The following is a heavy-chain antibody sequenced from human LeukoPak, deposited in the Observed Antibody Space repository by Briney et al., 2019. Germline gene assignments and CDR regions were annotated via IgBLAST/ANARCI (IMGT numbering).Heavy chain of an antibody. Sequence: ASVKVSCKASGGTFSSYAISWVRQAPGQGLEWMGRINPNSGGTNYAQKFQGRVTMTRDTSIRTGYMELSRLRSDDTAVYYCARGGAVLGTKYNWFDPWGQGTLVTVSS. V-gene: IGHV1-2*06. CDR3: ARGGAVLGTKYNWFDP. CDR1: GGTFSSYA. J-gene: IGHJ5*02. D-gene: IGHD1-1*01. CDR2: INPNSGGT.